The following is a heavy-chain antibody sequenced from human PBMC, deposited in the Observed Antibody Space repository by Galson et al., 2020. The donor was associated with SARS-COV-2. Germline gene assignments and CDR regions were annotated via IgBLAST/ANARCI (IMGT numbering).Heavy chain of an antibody. CDR1: GYTITSYY. D-gene: IGHD7-27*01. Sequence: ASVKVSCKASGYTITSYYMHWVRQAPGQGLEWMGVINPSGVTEGYAQKFQGRLTMTSDTSTSTGYMELSSLRSEDTAIYYCAREPPGEGGFDYWGQGTLVTVYS. J-gene: IGHJ4*02. CDR2: INPSGVTE. V-gene: IGHV1-46*01. CDR3: AREPPGEGGFDY.